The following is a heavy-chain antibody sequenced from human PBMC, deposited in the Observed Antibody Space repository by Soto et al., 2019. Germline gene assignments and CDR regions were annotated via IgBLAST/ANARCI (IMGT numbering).Heavy chain of an antibody. Sequence: QVQLVESGGGVVQPGRSLRLSCAASGFAFSSYAMHWVRQAPGKGLEWVAVVSYDGGNKYYADSVKGRSTISRDNSKNTLYLHMTSLRTEDTAVYYCATDPLYDTSAPCPSRIDYWGQGTLVTVSS. J-gene: IGHJ4*02. V-gene: IGHV3-30-3*01. D-gene: IGHD3-22*01. CDR2: VSYDGGNK. CDR3: ATDPLYDTSAPCPSRIDY. CDR1: GFAFSSYA.